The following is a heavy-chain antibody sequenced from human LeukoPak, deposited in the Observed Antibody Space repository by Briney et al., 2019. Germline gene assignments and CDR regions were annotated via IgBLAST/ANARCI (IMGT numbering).Heavy chain of an antibody. CDR1: GFTFSSYG. J-gene: IGHJ4*02. CDR3: ARDREARFLDY. Sequence: GGSLRLSCAASGFTFSSYGMHWVRQAPGKGVEWVAVIWYDGSNQYYADSVKGRFTISRDNSKNTLFPQMYSLRGEDTALYYCARDREARFLDYWGQGTLVTVSS. V-gene: IGHV3-33*01. CDR2: IWYDGSNQ. D-gene: IGHD1-26*01.